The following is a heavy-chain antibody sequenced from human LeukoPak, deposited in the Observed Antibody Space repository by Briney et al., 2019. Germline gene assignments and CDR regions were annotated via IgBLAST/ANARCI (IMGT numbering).Heavy chain of an antibody. V-gene: IGHV3-23*01. J-gene: IGHJ5*02. CDR2: INANGINT. CDR1: GFAFNFYA. Sequence: GGSLRLSCAASGFAFNFYAMSWVRQAPGKGLQWVSTINANGINTYYADSVKGRFTISRDNPKNTLYLQMNSLRAEDTAVYYCAKSDWFDPWGQGTLVTVSS. CDR3: AKSDWFDP.